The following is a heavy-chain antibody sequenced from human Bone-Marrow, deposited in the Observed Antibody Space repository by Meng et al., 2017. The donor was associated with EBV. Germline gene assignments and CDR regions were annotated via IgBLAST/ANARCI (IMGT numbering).Heavy chain of an antibody. Sequence: LRRRESGPGQVKPSATLSLTCTVSGDSISSFYYWGWIRQPPGRGLEWIGSVHYTGSTYYSPSLKSRVTVSVDTSKNQFSLRLTSVTAADTAVYYCARPFPSWQSPRLDPFGAWGQGTLVTVSS. V-gene: IGHV4-39*01. CDR3: ARPFPSWQSPRLDPFGA. J-gene: IGHJ5*02. D-gene: IGHD6-19*01. CDR2: VHYTGST. CDR1: GDSISSFYY.